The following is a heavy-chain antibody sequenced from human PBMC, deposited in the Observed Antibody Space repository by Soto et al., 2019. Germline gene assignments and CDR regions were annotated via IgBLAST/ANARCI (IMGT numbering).Heavy chain of an antibody. CDR1: GFTFSSYA. Sequence: PGGSLRLSCAASGFTFSSYAMIWVRQAPGKGLEWVSAISGSGGSAYYADSVKGRFTISRDNSKNTLYLQMNSLRAEDTAVYYCAKPGVEVYFDWLLTAFDYWGQGTLVTVSS. CDR2: ISGSGGSA. CDR3: AKPGVEVYFDWLLTAFDY. D-gene: IGHD3-9*01. J-gene: IGHJ4*02. V-gene: IGHV3-23*01.